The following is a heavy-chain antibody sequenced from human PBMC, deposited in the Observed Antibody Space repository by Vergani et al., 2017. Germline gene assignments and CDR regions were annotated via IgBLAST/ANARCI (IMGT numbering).Heavy chain of an antibody. CDR3: ARRSGGYYSGGKVHPLRTAFDV. CDR2: ISASGNA. D-gene: IGHD2-15*01. J-gene: IGHJ3*01. V-gene: IGHV4-61*02. Sequence: QVQLQASGPGRVKPSQTLSLTCTMSGGSISAGYYFWSWIRQPAGKGLEWLGHISASGNASHSPSLKRRVSMSVDTSKYQFSLTVTSVTAADTAIYFCARRSGGYYSGGKVHPLRTAFDVWGHGTVVTVSS. CDR1: GGSISAGYYF.